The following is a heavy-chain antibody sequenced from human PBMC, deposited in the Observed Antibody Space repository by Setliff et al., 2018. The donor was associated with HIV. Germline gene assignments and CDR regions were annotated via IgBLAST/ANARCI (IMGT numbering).Heavy chain of an antibody. V-gene: IGHV4-61*09. J-gene: IGHJ2*01. CDR2: VCSDGST. CDR3: ARGLSSGWYGYWYFDL. Sequence: SETLSLTCTVSGGSISSESYYWNWIRQPAGKGLERIGHVCSDGSTSHNPSLKGRATISVDTSKNEFSLKLRSVTAADTAVYYCARGLSSGWYGYWYFDLWGRGTLVTVSS. CDR1: GGSISSESYY. D-gene: IGHD6-19*01.